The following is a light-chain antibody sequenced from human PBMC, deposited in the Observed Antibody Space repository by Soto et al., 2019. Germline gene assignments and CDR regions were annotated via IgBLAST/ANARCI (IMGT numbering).Light chain of an antibody. CDR3: QQRSNWPPFT. V-gene: IGKV2-29*01. J-gene: IGKJ5*01. Sequence: DIVMTQTPLSLSVTPGQPASISFKSSQSLLHSDGKTYLYWYLQKPGQPPQLLIYGVYSRATGTPDRFSGSGSGTDFTLTISSLEPEDFAVYYCQQRSNWPPFTFGQGTRLEIK. CDR1: QSLLHSDGKTY. CDR2: GVY.